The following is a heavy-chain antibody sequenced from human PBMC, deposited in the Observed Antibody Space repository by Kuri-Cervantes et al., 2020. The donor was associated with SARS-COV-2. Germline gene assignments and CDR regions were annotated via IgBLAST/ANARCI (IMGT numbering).Heavy chain of an antibody. CDR2: IIPVFGTA. CDR1: GYTFTGYY. V-gene: IGHV1-69*05. Sequence: SVKVSCKASGYTFTGYYMHWVRQAPGQGLEWMGGIIPVFGTARYPQRFQGRVTMTTDESTTTAYMELSSLRSEDTAVYYCARWGVVTNSFDYWGQGTLVTVSS. D-gene: IGHD2-21*02. J-gene: IGHJ4*02. CDR3: ARWGVVTNSFDY.